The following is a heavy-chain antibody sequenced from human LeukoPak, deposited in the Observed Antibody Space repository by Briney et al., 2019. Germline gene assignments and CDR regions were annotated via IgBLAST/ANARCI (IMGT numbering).Heavy chain of an antibody. Sequence: SETLSLTCTVSGGSISSGDYFWSWIRQHPGKGLECIGYIYYSGSTYYSPSLKSRVTISVDTSKSQFSPKLNSVTAADTAVYYCARLRYGSGNYWFDPWGQGTLVTVSS. J-gene: IGHJ5*02. V-gene: IGHV4-31*03. D-gene: IGHD3-10*01. CDR2: IYYSGST. CDR3: ARLRYGSGNYWFDP. CDR1: GGSISSGDYF.